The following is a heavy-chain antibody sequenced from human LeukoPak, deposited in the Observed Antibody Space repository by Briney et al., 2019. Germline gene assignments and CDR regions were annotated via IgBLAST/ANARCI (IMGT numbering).Heavy chain of an antibody. J-gene: IGHJ3*02. D-gene: IGHD1-26*01. CDR1: GGSISSGDYY. Sequence: PSETLSLTCTVSGGSISSGDYYWSWIRQPPGKGLEWIGYIYYSGSTYYNPSLKSRVTISVDTSKNQFSLKLSSVTAADTAVYYCAGDATTVDAFDIWGQGTMVTVSS. CDR2: IYYSGST. CDR3: AGDATTVDAFDI. V-gene: IGHV4-30-4*01.